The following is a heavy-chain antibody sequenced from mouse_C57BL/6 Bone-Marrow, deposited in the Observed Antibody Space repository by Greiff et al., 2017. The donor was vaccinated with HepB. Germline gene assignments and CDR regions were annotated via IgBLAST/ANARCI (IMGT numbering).Heavy chain of an antibody. CDR2: IDPETGGT. Sequence: VQLQQFGAELVRPGASVTLSCKASGYTFTDYEMHWVKQTPVHGLEWIGAIDPETGGTAYNQKFKGKAILTADKSSSTAYMELRSLTSEDSAVYYCTRGVWFAYWGQGTLVTVSA. V-gene: IGHV1-15*01. CDR1: GYTFTDYE. J-gene: IGHJ3*01. CDR3: TRGVWFAY.